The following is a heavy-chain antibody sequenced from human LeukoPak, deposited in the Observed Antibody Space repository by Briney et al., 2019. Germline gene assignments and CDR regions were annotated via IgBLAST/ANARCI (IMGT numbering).Heavy chain of an antibody. V-gene: IGHV3-23*01. CDR2: IGSSGGGI. Sequence: PGGSLRLSCAASGFTFSTYTMYWVRHPPGKRLEWVSIIGSSGGGIHYADSVKGRFTISRDNSKNALYLQMNSLRVEDTAVYYCAIRGYSYDYGMDVWGQGTTVTVSS. CDR1: GFTFSTYT. CDR3: AIRGYSYDYGMDV. D-gene: IGHD5-18*01. J-gene: IGHJ6*02.